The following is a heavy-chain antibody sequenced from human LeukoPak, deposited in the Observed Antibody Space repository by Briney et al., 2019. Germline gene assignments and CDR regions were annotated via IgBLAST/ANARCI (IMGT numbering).Heavy chain of an antibody. Sequence: PGGSLRLSCAASGFTFSSYSMKWVRPAPGEGREWVSYISSSSSTIYYADSVKGRFTISRDNAKNSLYLQMNSLRAEDTAVYYCARDLGKVLAFDYWGQGTLVTVSS. CDR1: GFTFSSYS. CDR2: ISSSSSTI. CDR3: ARDLGKVLAFDY. J-gene: IGHJ4*02. V-gene: IGHV3-48*04. D-gene: IGHD7-27*01.